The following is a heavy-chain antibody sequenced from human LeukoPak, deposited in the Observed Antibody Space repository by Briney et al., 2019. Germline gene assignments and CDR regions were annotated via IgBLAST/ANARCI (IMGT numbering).Heavy chain of an antibody. Sequence: SGTLSLTCAVSGGSFGSSNWWSWVRQPPGKGLEWIGEIFHTGRTNYNPSLKSRVTISVDKSKSQFSLKLSSVTAADTAVYYCATSSTWWDFWGQGTLVTVSS. CDR3: ATSSTWWDF. CDR2: IFHTGRT. CDR1: GGSFGSSNW. D-gene: IGHD6-13*01. J-gene: IGHJ4*02. V-gene: IGHV4-4*02.